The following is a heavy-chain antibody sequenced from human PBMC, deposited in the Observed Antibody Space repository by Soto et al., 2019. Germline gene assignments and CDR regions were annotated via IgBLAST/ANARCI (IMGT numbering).Heavy chain of an antibody. CDR3: ARDLGYIAMTYFDS. Sequence: ASVKVSCKTSGYTFTSYGVSWVRLAPGQGLEWMGWINAYNGNTNYAQKFQGRVTMATDTSTSTAYMELRSLRSDDTAVYYCARDLGYIAMTYFDSWGQGTLVTVSS. D-gene: IGHD5-18*01. CDR1: GYTFTSYG. V-gene: IGHV1-18*01. J-gene: IGHJ4*02. CDR2: INAYNGNT.